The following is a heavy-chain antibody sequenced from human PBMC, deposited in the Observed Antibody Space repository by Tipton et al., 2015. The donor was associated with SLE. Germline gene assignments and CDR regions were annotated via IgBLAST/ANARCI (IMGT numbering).Heavy chain of an antibody. CDR1: GGSISSYH. CDR2: MSYTGTN. D-gene: IGHD3-9*01. CDR3: ARLTPLSGWYYFDY. Sequence: LRLSCTVSGGSISSYHWSWIRQPPGKGLEWIGYMSYTGTNNYNPSLRSRVTISGDTSTNQFSLKLTSVSAADTAVYYCARLTPLSGWYYFDYWCQGALVTVSS. V-gene: IGHV4-59*13. J-gene: IGHJ4*02.